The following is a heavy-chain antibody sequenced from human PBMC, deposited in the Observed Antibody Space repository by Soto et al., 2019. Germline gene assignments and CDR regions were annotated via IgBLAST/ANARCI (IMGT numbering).Heavy chain of an antibody. D-gene: IGHD2-15*01. J-gene: IGHJ2*01. V-gene: IGHV4-4*02. CDR3: ARDYAGSSGRYVF. CDR2: IFSSGYT. CDR1: GDSIYGDHW. Sequence: SETLSLACTVSGDSIYGDHWWSWDRQSPGKGRGWIGEIFSSGYTNYSPSLTGRVTMSIDKSKDQFSLTLTSATAADTAIYFCARDYAGSSGRYVFWCRGTRVTISS.